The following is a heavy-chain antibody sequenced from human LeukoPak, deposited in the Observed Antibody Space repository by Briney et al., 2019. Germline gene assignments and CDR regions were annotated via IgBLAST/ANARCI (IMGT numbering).Heavy chain of an antibody. CDR2: ISYDGSNK. D-gene: IGHD1-26*01. V-gene: IGHV3-30-3*01. Sequence: PGGPLRLSCAASGFTFSSYAMHWVRQAPGKGLEWVAVISYDGSNKYYADSVKGRFTISRDNSKNTPYLQMNSLRAEDTAVYYCARDGSVVGAFPLYYFDYWGQGTLVTVSS. J-gene: IGHJ4*02. CDR3: ARDGSVVGAFPLYYFDY. CDR1: GFTFSSYA.